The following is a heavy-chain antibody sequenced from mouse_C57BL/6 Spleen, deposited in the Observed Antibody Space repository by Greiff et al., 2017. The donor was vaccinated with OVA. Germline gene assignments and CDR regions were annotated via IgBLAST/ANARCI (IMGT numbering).Heavy chain of an antibody. J-gene: IGHJ4*01. CDR3: ARSGYYGSSYYAMDY. Sequence: DVQLQESGGGLVQPGGSLSLSCAASGFTFTDYYMSWVRQPPGKALEWLGFIRNKANGYTTEYSASVKGRFTISRDNSQSILYLQMNALRAEDSATYYCARSGYYGSSYYAMDYWGQGTSVTVSS. D-gene: IGHD1-1*01. V-gene: IGHV7-3*01. CDR2: IRNKANGYTT. CDR1: GFTFTDYY.